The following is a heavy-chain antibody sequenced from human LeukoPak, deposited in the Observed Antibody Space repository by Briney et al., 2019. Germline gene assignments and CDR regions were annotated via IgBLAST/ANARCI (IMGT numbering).Heavy chain of an antibody. V-gene: IGHV4-34*01. Sequence: SETLSLTCAVYGGSFSGYYWSWIRQPPGKGLEWIGEINHSGSTNYNPSLKSRVTISVDTPKNQFSLKLSSVTAADTAVYYCARAEATYYNIYWGQGTLVTVSS. J-gene: IGHJ4*02. CDR3: ARAEATYYNIY. CDR1: GGSFSGYY. D-gene: IGHD3-9*01. CDR2: INHSGST.